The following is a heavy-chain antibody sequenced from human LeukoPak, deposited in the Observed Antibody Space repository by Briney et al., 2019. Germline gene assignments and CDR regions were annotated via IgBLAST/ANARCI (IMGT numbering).Heavy chain of an antibody. J-gene: IGHJ4*02. Sequence: PSETLSLTCTVSGGSISSSSYYWGWIRQPPGKGLEWIGSIYYSGSTYYNPSLKSRVTISVDTSKNQFSLKLSSVTAADTAVYYCARHGSGWYSRFDYWGQGTLVTVSS. CDR2: IYYSGST. V-gene: IGHV4-39*01. D-gene: IGHD6-19*01. CDR3: ARHGSGWYSRFDY. CDR1: GGSISSSSYY.